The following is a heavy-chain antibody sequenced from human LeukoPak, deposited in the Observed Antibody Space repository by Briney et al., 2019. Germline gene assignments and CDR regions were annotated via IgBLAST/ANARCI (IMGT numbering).Heavy chain of an antibody. CDR3: ARDYCSSTSCYDY. CDR1: GFAFSNYG. CDR2: TSYDESNK. Sequence: PGRSLRLSCAASGFAFSNYGMHWVRQAQGKGLEWVAATSYDESNKYYTDSVKGRFTISRDNSKSTLYLQMDSLRVEDTAVYYCARDYCSSTSCYDYWGQGTLVTVSS. J-gene: IGHJ4*02. D-gene: IGHD2-2*01. V-gene: IGHV3-30*03.